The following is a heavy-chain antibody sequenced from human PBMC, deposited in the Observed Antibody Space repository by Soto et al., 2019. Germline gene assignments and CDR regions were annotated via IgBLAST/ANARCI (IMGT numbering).Heavy chain of an antibody. J-gene: IGHJ4*02. CDR1: GGSVSSGSYY. CDR3: ARDAMDTAMGFDY. Sequence: SETLSLTCTVSGGSVSSGSYYWSWIRQPPGKGLEWIGYIYYNGSTNYNPSPKSRVTISVDTSKNQFSLKLSSVTAADTAVYYCARDAMDTAMGFDYWGQGTLVTVS. D-gene: IGHD5-18*01. CDR2: IYYNGST. V-gene: IGHV4-61*01.